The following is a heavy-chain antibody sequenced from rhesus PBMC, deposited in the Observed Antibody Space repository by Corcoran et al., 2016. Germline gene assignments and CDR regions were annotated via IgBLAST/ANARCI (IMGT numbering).Heavy chain of an antibody. CDR1: GGSVSSSNW. CDR3: ARARYNWNYYFDY. CDR2: ISGISGST. D-gene: IGHD1-26*01. J-gene: IGHJ4*01. Sequence: QVQLQESGPGLVKPSETLSLTCAVSGGSVSSSNWWSWIRQPPGKGLEWIGYISGISGSTYYNPSLKSRVTISADTSKNQFSLKLSSVTAADTAVYYCARARYNWNYYFDYWGQGVLVTVSS. V-gene: IGHV4-65*01.